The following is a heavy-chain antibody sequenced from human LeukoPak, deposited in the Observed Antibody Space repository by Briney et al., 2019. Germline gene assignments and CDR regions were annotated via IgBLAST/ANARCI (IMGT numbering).Heavy chain of an antibody. J-gene: IGHJ3*02. V-gene: IGHV3-21*01. Sequence: GGSLRLSCIASGVDFSSHTMNWVRQAPGKGLEWVSSISASTRNKYYGDSVKGRFTISKDNTKNSLYLQMNSLRAEDTAIYYCAREVMVSSALDIRGQGTMVTVSS. CDR2: ISASTRNK. CDR3: AREVMVSSALDI. CDR1: GVDFSSHT. D-gene: IGHD3-10*01.